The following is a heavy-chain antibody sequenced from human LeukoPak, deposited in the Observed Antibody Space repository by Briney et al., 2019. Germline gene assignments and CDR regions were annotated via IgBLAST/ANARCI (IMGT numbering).Heavy chain of an antibody. CDR1: GFTFSSYA. Sequence: GGSLRLSCAASGFTFSSYAMSWVRQAPGKGLEWVSAISGSGGSTSYADSVKGRFTISRNNYKITLYLQMNSLRDEDTAVYYCAKVAASYDSSGYNDYWGQGTLVSVSS. V-gene: IGHV3-23*01. CDR3: AKVAASYDSSGYNDY. J-gene: IGHJ4*02. CDR2: ISGSGGST. D-gene: IGHD3-22*01.